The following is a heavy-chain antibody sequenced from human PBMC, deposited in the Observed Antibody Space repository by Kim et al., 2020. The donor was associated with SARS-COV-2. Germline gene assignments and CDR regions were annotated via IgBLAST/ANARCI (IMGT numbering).Heavy chain of an antibody. D-gene: IGHD3-10*01. Sequence: GGSLRLSCAASGFTFDDYATHWVRQAQGKGLEWVSGISWNSGSIGYADPVKGRFTISRDNAKNSLYLQMNSLRAEDTALYYCAKDSVLLWFGESPGAFDIWGHGTMVTVSS. J-gene: IGHJ3*02. CDR3: AKDSVLLWFGESPGAFDI. CDR1: GFTFDDYA. CDR2: ISWNSGSI. V-gene: IGHV3-9*01.